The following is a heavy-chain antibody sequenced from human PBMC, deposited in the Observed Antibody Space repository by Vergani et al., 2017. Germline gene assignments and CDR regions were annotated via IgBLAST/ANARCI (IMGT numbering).Heavy chain of an antibody. CDR3: ATGAGPFDI. V-gene: IGHV4-61*02. CDR2: ILGSGTA. CDR1: GASMSSVGYY. Sequence: QVQLQESGPGLVKPSQTLSLTCTVSGASMSSVGYYWTWIRQSAGKRLEWIGDILGSGTANYNPSFQGRVTMSIDTSKNQFSLKLTSVTAADTAVYYCATGAGPFDIWGQGTLVTVSS. J-gene: IGHJ4*02. D-gene: IGHD7-27*01.